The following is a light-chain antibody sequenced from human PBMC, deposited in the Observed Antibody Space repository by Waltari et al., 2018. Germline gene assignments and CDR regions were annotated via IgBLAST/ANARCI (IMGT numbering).Light chain of an antibody. CDR2: DAS. J-gene: IGKJ4*01. CDR3: QRRNWPLT. V-gene: IGKV3-11*01. Sequence: ELVLTQSPAILSFSPGERATLSCRASQSVGTYLAWYQQRPGQSPRLLIYDASYRATGIPARFSGSGSETDFTLTISSLQPEDFAVYYCQRRNWPLTFDGGTRVQI. CDR1: QSVGTY.